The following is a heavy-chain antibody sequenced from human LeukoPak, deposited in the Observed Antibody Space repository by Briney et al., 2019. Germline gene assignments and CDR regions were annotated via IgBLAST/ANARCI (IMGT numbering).Heavy chain of an antibody. Sequence: GGSLRLSCAAFGFTVSSNYMSWVRQAPGKGVEWVSVIYSGSSTYYADSVKGRFTISRDNSKNTLYLQMNSLRAEDTAVYYCARGGSTSPRHFDYWGQGTLVTVSS. D-gene: IGHD2-2*01. CDR3: ARGGSTSPRHFDY. CDR1: GFTVSSNY. V-gene: IGHV3-53*01. CDR2: IYSGSST. J-gene: IGHJ4*02.